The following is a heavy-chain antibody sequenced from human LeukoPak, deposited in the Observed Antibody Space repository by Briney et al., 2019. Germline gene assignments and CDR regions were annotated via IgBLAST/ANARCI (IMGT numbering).Heavy chain of an antibody. V-gene: IGHV5-51*01. J-gene: IGHJ6*02. CDR1: GYSFTSYW. Sequence: TGESLKISCKGSGYSFTSYWIGWVRQMPGKGLEWMGIIYPGDSDTRYSPSFQGQVTISAGKSISTAYLQWSSLKASDTAMYYCARHLGSSWSLDYYYYGMDVWGQGTTVTVSS. D-gene: IGHD6-13*01. CDR3: ARHLGSSWSLDYYYYGMDV. CDR2: IYPGDSDT.